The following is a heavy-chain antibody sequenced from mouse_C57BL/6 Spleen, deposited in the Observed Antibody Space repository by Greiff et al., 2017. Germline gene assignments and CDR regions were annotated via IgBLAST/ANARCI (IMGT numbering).Heavy chain of an antibody. D-gene: IGHD2-3*01. CDR2: ISNGGGSN. CDR3: ARGWSNWYFDV. CDR1: GFTFSDYY. J-gene: IGHJ1*03. Sequence: EVNLVESGGGLVQPGGSLKLSCAASGFTFSDYYMYWVRQTPEKRLEWVAYISNGGGSNYYPATVKGRFTISRDNAKNTLYLQMSRLKSEDTAMYYCARGWSNWYFDVCGTGTTVTVSS. V-gene: IGHV5-12*01.